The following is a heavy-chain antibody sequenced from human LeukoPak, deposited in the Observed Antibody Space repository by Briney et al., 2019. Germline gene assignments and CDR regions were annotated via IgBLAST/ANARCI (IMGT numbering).Heavy chain of an antibody. V-gene: IGHV4-59*01. Sequence: SETLSPTCTVSGVSISSFYWSWIRQPPGRGLEWIGYIYDSGSTNYNPFLKSRVTISVDTSKNQFSLKLSSVTAADTAVYYCARDTYDILTGYYTGQHPWGQGTLVTVSS. CDR2: IYDSGST. CDR3: ARDTYDILTGYYTGQHP. D-gene: IGHD3-9*01. CDR1: GVSISSFY. J-gene: IGHJ5*02.